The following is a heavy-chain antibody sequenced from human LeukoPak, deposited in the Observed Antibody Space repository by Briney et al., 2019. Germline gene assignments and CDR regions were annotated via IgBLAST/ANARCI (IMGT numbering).Heavy chain of an antibody. D-gene: IGHD2-2*01. V-gene: IGHV1-8*01. Sequence: ASVKVSCKASGYTFTSYDINWVRQATGQGLEWMGWMNPNSGNTGYAQKFQGRVTMTRNTSISTAYMELSSLRSEDTAVYYCARGDIVVVPAAIPGDYYYYYGMDVWGQGTTVTVSS. CDR3: ARGDIVVVPAAIPGDYYYYYGMDV. CDR1: GYTFTSYD. CDR2: MNPNSGNT. J-gene: IGHJ6*02.